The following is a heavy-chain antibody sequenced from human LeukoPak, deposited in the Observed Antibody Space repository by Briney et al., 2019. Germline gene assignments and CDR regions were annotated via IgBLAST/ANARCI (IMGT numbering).Heavy chain of an antibody. D-gene: IGHD6-13*01. J-gene: IGHJ5*02. V-gene: IGHV3-23*01. CDR2: ISGGGGST. Sequence: GGSLRLSCAASGFTFSSYAMSWVRQAPGKGLEWVSAISGGGGSTYYADSVKGRFTISRDNSKNTLYLQMNSLRAEDTAVCYCAKSEAAAGPNWFDPWGQGTLVTVSS. CDR3: AKSEAAAGPNWFDP. CDR1: GFTFSSYA.